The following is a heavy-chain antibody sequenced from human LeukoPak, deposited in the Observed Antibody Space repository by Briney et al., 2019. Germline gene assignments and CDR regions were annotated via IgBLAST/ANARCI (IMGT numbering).Heavy chain of an antibody. Sequence: GGSLRLSCAASGFTFSSYGMHWVRQAPGKGLEWVAVISYDGSNKNYADSVRGRFTISRDNSKSTLYLQMYSLRAEDTAVYYCAKEDASGWSHYWGQGTLVTVSS. J-gene: IGHJ4*02. D-gene: IGHD6-19*01. CDR2: ISYDGSNK. V-gene: IGHV3-30*18. CDR1: GFTFSSYG. CDR3: AKEDASGWSHY.